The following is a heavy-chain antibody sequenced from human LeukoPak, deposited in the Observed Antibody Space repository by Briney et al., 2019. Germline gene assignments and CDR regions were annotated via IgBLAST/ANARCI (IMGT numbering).Heavy chain of an antibody. CDR3: ARDPLPFCGGGSCSSDY. D-gene: IGHD2-15*01. CDR1: GFTVSSNY. CDR2: IYSGGST. Sequence: GGSLRLSCAASGFTVSSNYMSWVRQAPGKGLEWVSVIYSGGSTYYADSVKGRFTISRDNSKNTLYLQMNSLRAEDTAVYYCARDPLPFCGGGSCSSDYWGQGTLVTVSS. V-gene: IGHV3-66*01. J-gene: IGHJ4*02.